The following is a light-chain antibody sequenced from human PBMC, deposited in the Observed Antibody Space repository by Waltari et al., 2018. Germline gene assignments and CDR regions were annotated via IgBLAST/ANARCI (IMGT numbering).Light chain of an antibody. V-gene: IGLV2-14*03. CDR3: SSRSSDNVVL. CDR2: DVR. CDR1: SSDVGTNNS. J-gene: IGLJ3*02. Sequence: QSALTQPASVSGSPGQSITISCTGTSSDVGTNNSVSWYQDHPGQGPKVIIYDVRKRPSCVSARFSGSKSGTTASLTISGLQAEDEADYYCSSRSSDNVVLFGGGTKVTVL.